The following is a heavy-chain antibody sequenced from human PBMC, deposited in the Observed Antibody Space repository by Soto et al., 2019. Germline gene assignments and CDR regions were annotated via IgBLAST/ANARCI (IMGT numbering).Heavy chain of an antibody. Sequence: GESLKISCKGSGYSFTSYWIGWVRQMPGKGLEWMGIIYPGDSDTRYSPSFQGQVTISADKSISTAYLQWSSLKASDTAMYYCARIPGVYCGGDCYSYYFDYWGQGTLVTVSS. V-gene: IGHV5-51*01. J-gene: IGHJ4*02. D-gene: IGHD2-21*02. CDR1: GYSFTSYW. CDR2: IYPGDSDT. CDR3: ARIPGVYCGGDCYSYYFDY.